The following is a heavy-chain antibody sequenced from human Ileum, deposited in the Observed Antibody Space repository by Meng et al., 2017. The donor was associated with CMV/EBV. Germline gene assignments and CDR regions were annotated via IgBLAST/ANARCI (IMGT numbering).Heavy chain of an antibody. CDR2: MYFSGIA. J-gene: IGHJ4*02. CDR1: GDTISSGSHS. Sequence: QLQRHRQRPARVKPAEALPRPCSASGDTISSGSHSWAWFRQPPGKRLEWIGSMYFSGIADYNPSLKSRVTISLHATQKQFSLRLTSVTAADSAVYFCARDLTNKWFYYWGQGTLVTVSS. CDR3: ARDLTNKWFYY. D-gene: IGHD1-26*01. V-gene: IGHV4-39*07.